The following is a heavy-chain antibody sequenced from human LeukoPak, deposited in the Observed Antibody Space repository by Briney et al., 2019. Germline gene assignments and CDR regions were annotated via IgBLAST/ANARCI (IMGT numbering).Heavy chain of an antibody. J-gene: IGHJ4*02. CDR1: VFTFSDHY. CDR3: AREGLTTSS. Sequence: PGGSLTLSCAASVFTFSDHYMTWIRQAPGKGLEWISFISGSGDTMFYADSVKGRFAISRDNAKNSVFLQMSSLRAEDTAMYYCAREGLTTSSWGQGTLVTVSS. D-gene: IGHD1-14*01. CDR2: ISGSGDTM. V-gene: IGHV3-11*04.